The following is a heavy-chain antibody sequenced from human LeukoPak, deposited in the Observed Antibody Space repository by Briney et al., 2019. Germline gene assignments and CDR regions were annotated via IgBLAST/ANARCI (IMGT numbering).Heavy chain of an antibody. J-gene: IGHJ4*02. V-gene: IGHV1-46*01. CDR3: ARRYSSSSDFDY. D-gene: IGHD6-6*01. Sequence: ASVKVSCKASGYTFTGYYMHWVRQAPGQGLEWMGIINPSGGSTSYAQKFQGRVTMTGDMSTSTVYMELSSLRSEDTAVYYCARRYSSSSDFDYWGQGTLVTVSS. CDR2: INPSGGST. CDR1: GYTFTGYY.